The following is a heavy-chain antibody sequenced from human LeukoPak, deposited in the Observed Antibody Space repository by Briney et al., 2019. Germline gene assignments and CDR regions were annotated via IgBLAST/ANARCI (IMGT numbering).Heavy chain of an antibody. D-gene: IGHD3-10*01. J-gene: IGHJ3*01. V-gene: IGHV3-33*01. CDR3: ARPRSGIIHDAFDV. CDR2: VWYDGSNK. Sequence: GRSLRLSCAASGFTFSNYGMHWVRQAPGKGLEWVAVVWYDGSNKYYEDSVKGRFTISRDNPKNTLYLQMDSLRAEDTAVYYCARPRSGIIHDAFDVWGQGTMVTVSS. CDR1: GFTFSNYG.